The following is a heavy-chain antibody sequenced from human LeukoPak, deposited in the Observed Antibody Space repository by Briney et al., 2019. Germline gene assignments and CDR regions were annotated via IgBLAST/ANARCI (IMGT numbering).Heavy chain of an antibody. J-gene: IGHJ4*02. CDR1: GYSFTSYD. CDR3: AREPGSIAAAGQLDY. CDR2: MNPNSGNT. Sequence: GASVKVSCKASGYSFTSYDINWVRQATGQGLEWMGWMNPNSGNTGYAQKYQGRVTISRNTSISTAYMELSSPRSEDTAVYYGAREPGSIAAAGQLDYWGQGTLVTVSS. D-gene: IGHD6-13*01. V-gene: IGHV1-8*03.